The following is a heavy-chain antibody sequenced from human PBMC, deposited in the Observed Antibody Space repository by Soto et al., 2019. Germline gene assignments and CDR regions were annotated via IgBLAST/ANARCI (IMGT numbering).Heavy chain of an antibody. CDR2: IDPSDSYT. CDR3: ASSTIFGVVINYGMDV. Sequence: GESLKISFKGSGYSFTSYWISWVRQMPGKGLEWMGRIDPSDSYTNYSPSFQGHVTISADKSISTAYLQWSSLKASDTAMYYCASSTIFGVVINYGMDVWGQGTTVTVSS. CDR1: GYSFTSYW. D-gene: IGHD3-3*01. V-gene: IGHV5-10-1*01. J-gene: IGHJ6*02.